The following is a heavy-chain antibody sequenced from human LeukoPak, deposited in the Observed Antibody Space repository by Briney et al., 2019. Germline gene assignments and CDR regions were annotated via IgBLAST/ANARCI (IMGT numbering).Heavy chain of an antibody. V-gene: IGHV3-30*02. CDR3: AKGGGYEAQYYYYYLDV. CDR2: IRYDGSNK. CDR1: GFTFISYG. Sequence: PGGSLRLSCAASGFTFISYGMRWVRQAPGKGLEWVAFIRYDGSNKYYADSVKGRFTISRDNSKNTLYLQMKSTRAEDTAVYYCAKGGGYEAQYYYYYLDVWGKGTTVTISS. D-gene: IGHD5-12*01. J-gene: IGHJ6*03.